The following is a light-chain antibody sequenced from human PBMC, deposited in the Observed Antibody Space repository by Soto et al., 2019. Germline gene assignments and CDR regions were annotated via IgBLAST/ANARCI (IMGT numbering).Light chain of an antibody. V-gene: IGKV3-20*01. CDR3: QHYNNWPLT. Sequence: EIVLTQSPATLSLSPGERATLSGMASQSVSSSYLAWYQQKPGQAPRLLIYGASSRATGIPDRFRGSGSGTDFTLTISSLQSEDFAVYYCQHYNNWPLTFGRGTKVDIK. J-gene: IGKJ4*01. CDR2: GAS. CDR1: QSVSSSY.